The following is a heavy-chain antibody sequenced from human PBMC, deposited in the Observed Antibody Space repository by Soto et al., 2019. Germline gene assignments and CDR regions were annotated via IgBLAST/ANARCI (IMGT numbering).Heavy chain of an antibody. CDR2: IWYDGSNK. CDR1: GFTFSSYG. V-gene: IGHV3-33*01. D-gene: IGHD2-21*01. J-gene: IGHJ5*02. Sequence: RRLSCAASGFTFSSYGMHWVRQAPGKGLEWVAVIWYDGSNKYYADSVKGRFTISRDNSKNTLYLQMNSLRAEDTAVYYCARTTTYNWFDPWGQGTLVTVSS. CDR3: ARTTTYNWFDP.